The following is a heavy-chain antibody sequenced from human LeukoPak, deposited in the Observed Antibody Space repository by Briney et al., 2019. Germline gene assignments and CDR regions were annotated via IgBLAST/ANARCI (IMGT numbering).Heavy chain of an antibody. V-gene: IGHV3-11*01. Sequence: GSLRLSCAGSGFIFSDYYMSWIRQAPGKGLEWVSYISSSSNNIYYADSVKGRFTISRDNAKNSLYPQMNSLRAEDTAVYYCARSQWNPGKTTQTTWGQGTLVTVSS. CDR3: ARSQWNPGKTTQTT. CDR1: GFIFSDYY. D-gene: IGHD1-1*01. J-gene: IGHJ5*02. CDR2: ISSSSNNI.